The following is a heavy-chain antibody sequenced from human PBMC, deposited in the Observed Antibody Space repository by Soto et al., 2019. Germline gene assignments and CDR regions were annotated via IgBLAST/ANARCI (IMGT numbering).Heavy chain of an antibody. J-gene: IGHJ4*02. D-gene: IGHD6-13*01. Sequence: GGSLRLSCAASGFTFSSYAISWVRQAPGKGLEWVSTISGGGGITYFADSVKGRFTISRDNSMNTLFLQMNNLRAEDTAVYYCAKVWTRNVITAAGPYYFDYWGQGTLVTVSS. CDR2: ISGGGGIT. V-gene: IGHV3-23*01. CDR1: GFTFSSYA. CDR3: AKVWTRNVITAAGPYYFDY.